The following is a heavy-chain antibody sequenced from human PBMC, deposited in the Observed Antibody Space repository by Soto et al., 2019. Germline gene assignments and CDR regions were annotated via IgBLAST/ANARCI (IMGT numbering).Heavy chain of an antibody. CDR2: ISTNGRST. D-gene: IGHD3-3*01. J-gene: IGHJ4*02. CDR1: GFSFSDSA. CDR3: LRDIFGVVIFDS. V-gene: IGHV3-64D*06. Sequence: PGGSLRLSCSASGFSFSDSAMHWVRQAPGKRLEYVSAISTNGRSTYYADSVKGRFTIPRDNSKNTVHLQMSSLRVEDTAIYYCLRDIFGVVIFDSWGQGTPVTVS.